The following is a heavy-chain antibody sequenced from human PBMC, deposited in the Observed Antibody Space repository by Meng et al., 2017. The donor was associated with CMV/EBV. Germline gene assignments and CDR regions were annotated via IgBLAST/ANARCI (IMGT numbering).Heavy chain of an antibody. V-gene: IGHV1-69*05. CDR2: IIPIFGTA. Sequence: SVKVSCKASGGTFSSYAISWVRQAPGQGLEWMGGIIPIFGTANYAQKFQGRVTITTDESTSTAYMGLSSLGSEDTAVYYCTGQDCSSTSCYTQTDYYYYGMDVWGQGTTVTVSS. CDR3: TGQDCSSTSCYTQTDYYYYGMDV. J-gene: IGHJ6*02. CDR1: GGTFSSYA. D-gene: IGHD2-2*02.